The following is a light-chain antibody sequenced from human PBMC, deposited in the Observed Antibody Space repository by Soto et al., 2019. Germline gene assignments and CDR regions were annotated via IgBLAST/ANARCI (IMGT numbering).Light chain of an antibody. CDR3: GTWDSLTAGGV. V-gene: IGLV1-51*01. CDR2: EFH. CDR1: TSNIGNYF. J-gene: IGLJ1*01. Sequence: QSALTQPPSVSAAPGQNVTISCSGSTSNIGNYFVSWYQLLPGAAPKLLLYEFHKRPSGIPDRFSGSKSGTSATLVISGLQTGDEADYYCGTWDSLTAGGVFGTGTKVTVL.